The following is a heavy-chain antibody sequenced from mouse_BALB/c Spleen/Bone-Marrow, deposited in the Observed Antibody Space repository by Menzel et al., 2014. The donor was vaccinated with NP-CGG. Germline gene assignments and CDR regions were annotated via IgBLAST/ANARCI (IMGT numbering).Heavy chain of an antibody. CDR3: TRDPFYYGSSYAMDY. V-gene: IGHV5-6-4*01. CDR1: GFTFSSYT. CDR2: ISSGGSYT. Sequence: EVQGVESGGGLVKPGGSPKLSCAASGFTFSSYTMSWVCQTPEKRLEWVATISSGGSYTYYPDSVKGRFTISRDNAKNTLYLQMSSLKSEDTAMYYCTRDPFYYGSSYAMDYWGQGTSVTVSS. D-gene: IGHD1-1*01. J-gene: IGHJ4*01.